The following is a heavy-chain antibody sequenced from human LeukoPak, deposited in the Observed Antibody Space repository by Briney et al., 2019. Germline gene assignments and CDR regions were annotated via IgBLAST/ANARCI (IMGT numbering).Heavy chain of an antibody. CDR3: TRDRGAYNLYDC. D-gene: IGHD1-1*01. CDR1: GFTFGDYA. V-gene: IGHV3-49*03. Sequence: PGGSLRPSCTASGFTFGDYAMSWIRQAPGKGLEWVGFIRSKAYGETADYAASVKGRFTISRDDSKVIAYLQMNSLKTEDTAVYHCTRDRGAYNLYDCWGQGTLVTVSS. J-gene: IGHJ4*02. CDR2: IRSKAYGETA.